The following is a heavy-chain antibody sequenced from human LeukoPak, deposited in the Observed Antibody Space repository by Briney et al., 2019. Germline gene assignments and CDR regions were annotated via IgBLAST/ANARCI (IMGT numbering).Heavy chain of an antibody. Sequence: PSETLSLTCNVSGGSISSGGYYWNWIRQYPGTGLEWIGYSYHSGNAYYNPSLKGRAIISTDTSKNQFSLKVNSVTAADTAVYYCARSDIFLFDYFAMDVWGQGTTVTVSS. CDR2: SYHSGNA. CDR1: GGSISSGGYY. J-gene: IGHJ6*02. V-gene: IGHV4-31*03. D-gene: IGHD3-9*01. CDR3: ARSDIFLFDYFAMDV.